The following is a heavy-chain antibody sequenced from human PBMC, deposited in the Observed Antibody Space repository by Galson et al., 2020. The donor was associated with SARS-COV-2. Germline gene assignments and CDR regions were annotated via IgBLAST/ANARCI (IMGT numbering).Heavy chain of an antibody. CDR1: GGTFSSYA. Sequence: SVKVSCKASGGTFSSYAISWVRQAPGQGLEWMGGIIPIFGTANYAQKFQGRVTITADVSTSTAYMELSSLRSEDTAVYYCARSEDYGDYSLLGAAEYFQHWGQGTLVTVSS. CDR3: ARSEDYGDYSLLGAAEYFQH. CDR2: IIPIFGTA. V-gene: IGHV1-69*13. J-gene: IGHJ1*01. D-gene: IGHD4-17*01.